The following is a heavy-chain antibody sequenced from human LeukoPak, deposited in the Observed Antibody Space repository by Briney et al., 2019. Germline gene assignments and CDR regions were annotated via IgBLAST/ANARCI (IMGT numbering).Heavy chain of an antibody. CDR1: GYTLTELS. CDR3: ATDRMARGVFDY. D-gene: IGHD2-8*01. Sequence: ASVKVSCKVSGYTLTELSMHWVRQAPGKGLEWMGLVDPEDGETIYAEKFQGRVTITADTSTDTAYMELSSLRSEDTAVYYCATDRMARGVFDYWGQGTLVTVSS. J-gene: IGHJ4*02. V-gene: IGHV1-24*01. CDR2: VDPEDGET.